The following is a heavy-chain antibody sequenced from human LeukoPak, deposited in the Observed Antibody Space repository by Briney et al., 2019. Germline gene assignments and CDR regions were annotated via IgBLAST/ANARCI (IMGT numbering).Heavy chain of an antibody. CDR1: GFTFDDYG. V-gene: IGHV3-20*01. J-gene: IGHJ4*02. D-gene: IGHD2-15*01. CDR3: ARGGLGYCSGGSCYEPYYFDY. CDR2: INWNGGST. Sequence: PGGSLRLSCAASGFTFDDYGMSWVRQAPGKGLEWVSGINWNGGSTGYADSVKGRFTISRDNAKNSLYLQMNSLRAEDTALCHCARGGLGYCSGGSCYEPYYFDYWDQGTLVTVSS.